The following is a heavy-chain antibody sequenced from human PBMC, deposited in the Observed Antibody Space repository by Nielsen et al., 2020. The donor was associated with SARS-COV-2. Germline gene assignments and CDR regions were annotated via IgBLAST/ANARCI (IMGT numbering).Heavy chain of an antibody. CDR3: ARVVRYYDSSGHLDY. CDR2: IYSGGST. D-gene: IGHD3-22*01. V-gene: IGHV3-53*04. Sequence: GESLKISCAASGFTFSSYAMSWVRQAPGKGLEWVSVIYSGGSTYYADSVKGRFTISRHNSKNTLYLQMNSLRAEDTAVYYCARVVRYYDSSGHLDYWGQGTLVTVSS. CDR1: GFTFSSYA. J-gene: IGHJ4*02.